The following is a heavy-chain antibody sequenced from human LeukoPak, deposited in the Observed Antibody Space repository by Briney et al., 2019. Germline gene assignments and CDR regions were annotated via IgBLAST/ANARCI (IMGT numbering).Heavy chain of an antibody. CDR1: GYTLTELS. V-gene: IGHV1-24*01. Sequence: GASVKVSCKVSGYTLTELSMHWVRQAPGKGLEWMGGFDPEDGETIYAQKFQGRVTITTDESTSTAYMELSSLRSEDTAVYYCARDTVPAAIRGGDYYYYYMDVWGKGTTVTVSS. D-gene: IGHD2-2*02. CDR3: ARDTVPAAIRGGDYYYYYMDV. CDR2: FDPEDGET. J-gene: IGHJ6*03.